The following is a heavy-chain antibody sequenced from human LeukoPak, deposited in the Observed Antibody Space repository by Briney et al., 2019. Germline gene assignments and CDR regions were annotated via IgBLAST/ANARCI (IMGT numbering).Heavy chain of an antibody. CDR2: INPNSGGT. CDR3: ARDFRVTTEYNWFDP. D-gene: IGHD3-3*01. Sequence: GASVKVSCKASGYTFTSYAMHWVRQAPGQGLEWMGWINPNSGGTNYAQKFQGRVTMTRDTSISTAYMELRRLKSDDTAVYYCARDFRVTTEYNWFDPWGQGTLVTVSS. V-gene: IGHV1-2*02. CDR1: GYTFTSYA. J-gene: IGHJ5*02.